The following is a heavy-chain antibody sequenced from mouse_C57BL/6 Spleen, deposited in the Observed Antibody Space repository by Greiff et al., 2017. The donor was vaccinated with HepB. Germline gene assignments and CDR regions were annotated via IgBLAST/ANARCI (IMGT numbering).Heavy chain of an antibody. CDR2: IYPRDGST. J-gene: IGHJ3*01. CDR3: ARKGITTVVDRFAY. D-gene: IGHD1-1*01. V-gene: IGHV1-85*01. CDR1: GYTFTSYD. Sequence: QVQLKESGPELVKPGASVKLSCKASGYTFTSYDINWVKQRPGQGLEWIGWIYPRDGSTKYNEKFKGKATLTVDTSSSTAYMELHSLISEDSAVYFCARKGITTVVDRFAYWGQGTLVTVSA.